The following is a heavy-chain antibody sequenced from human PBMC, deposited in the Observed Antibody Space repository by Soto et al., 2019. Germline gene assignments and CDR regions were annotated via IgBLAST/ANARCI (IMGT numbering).Heavy chain of an antibody. CDR1: GGSFSGYY. J-gene: IGHJ4*02. Sequence: QVQLQQWGAGLLKTSEILSLTCAVSGGSFSGYYWSWIRQPPGKGLEWFGEINHRGSANSNRSLTNRVILSVDTSKTQFSLKLSSVTAADTAMYYCARTNIVVVPSRLCHRRSDYSFDSRGRVTLVTVST. CDR3: ARTNIVVVPSRLCHRRSDYSFDS. D-gene: IGHD2-2*01. V-gene: IGHV4-34*01. CDR2: INHRGSA.